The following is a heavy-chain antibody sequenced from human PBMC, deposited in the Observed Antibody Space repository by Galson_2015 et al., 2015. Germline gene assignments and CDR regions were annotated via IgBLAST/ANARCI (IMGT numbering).Heavy chain of an antibody. Sequence: SLRLSCAASGLTFSDYYMSWIRQAPGKGLEWVSYISSSSSYTNYADSVKGRFTISRDNAKDSLYLQMNSLRAEDTAVYYCARWGMHSGSYFNAFDIWGQGTMVTVSS. CDR2: ISSSSSYT. J-gene: IGHJ3*02. CDR1: GLTFSDYY. CDR3: ARWGMHSGSYFNAFDI. D-gene: IGHD1-26*01. V-gene: IGHV3-11*06.